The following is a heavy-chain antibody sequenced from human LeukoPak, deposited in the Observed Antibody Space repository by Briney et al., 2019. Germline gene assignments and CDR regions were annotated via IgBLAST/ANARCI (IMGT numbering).Heavy chain of an antibody. D-gene: IGHD6-19*01. Sequence: GGSLRLSCAASGFTFSSYSMNWVRQAPGEGLEWVSAISGSGGSTYYADSVKGRFTISRDNSKNTLYLQMNSLRAEDTAVYYCAKEGYSSGWYPEHFDYWGQGTLVTVSS. CDR1: GFTFSSYS. J-gene: IGHJ4*02. CDR2: ISGSGGST. CDR3: AKEGYSSGWYPEHFDY. V-gene: IGHV3-23*01.